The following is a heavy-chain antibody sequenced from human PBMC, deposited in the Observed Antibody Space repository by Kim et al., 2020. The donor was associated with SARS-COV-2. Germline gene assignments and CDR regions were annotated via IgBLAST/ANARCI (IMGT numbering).Heavy chain of an antibody. D-gene: IGHD3-3*01. J-gene: IGHJ4*02. Sequence: KSRITINPDTSKNQFSLQLNSVTPEDTAVYYCARDQVITIFGVVIPVFDYWGQGTLVTVSS. CDR3: ARDQVITIFGVVIPVFDY. V-gene: IGHV6-1*01.